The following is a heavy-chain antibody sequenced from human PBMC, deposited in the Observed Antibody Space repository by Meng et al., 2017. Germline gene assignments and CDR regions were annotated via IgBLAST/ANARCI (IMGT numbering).Heavy chain of an antibody. CDR3: ARDYGDYAWIAKRWFDP. D-gene: IGHD4-17*01. J-gene: IGHJ5*02. CDR1: GGTFSSYA. CDR2: IIPIFGTA. Sequence: QVRLVQSWAEVKKPGSSVKVSCKASGGTFSSYAISWVRQAPGQGLEWMGGIIPIFGTANYAQEFQGRVTITADESTSTAYMELSSLRSEDTAVYYCARDYGDYAWIAKRWFDPWGQGTLVTVSS. V-gene: IGHV1-69*01.